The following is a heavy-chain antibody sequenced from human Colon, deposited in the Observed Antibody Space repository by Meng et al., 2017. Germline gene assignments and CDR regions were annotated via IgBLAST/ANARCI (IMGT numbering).Heavy chain of an antibody. D-gene: IGHD6-13*01. CDR1: GFTFSTYA. CDR3: AKDISTNSGYYYFDY. J-gene: IGHJ4*02. V-gene: IGHV3-21*04. Sequence: GGSLRLSCVASGFTFSTYAMSWVRQAPGKGLEWVASMSSDSNYIYYADSVKGRFTISRDNAKDSLYLLMNSLRAEDTALYYCAKDISTNSGYYYFDYWGQGTLVTVSS. CDR2: MSSDSNYI.